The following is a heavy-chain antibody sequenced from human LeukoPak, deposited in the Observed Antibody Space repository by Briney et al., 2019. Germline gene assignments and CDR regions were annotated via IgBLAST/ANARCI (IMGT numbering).Heavy chain of an antibody. CDR2: IIPIFGIA. J-gene: IGHJ3*02. D-gene: IGHD3-22*01. V-gene: IGHV1-69*17. CDR3: ARGRGITMIVVAAGDAFDI. CDR1: GGTFSSYA. Sequence: CKASGGTFSSYAISWVGQAPGQGREWMGGIIPIFGIANYAQKFQGRVTITADKSTSTAYMELSSLRSEDTAVYYCARGRGITMIVVAAGDAFDIWGQGTMVTVSS.